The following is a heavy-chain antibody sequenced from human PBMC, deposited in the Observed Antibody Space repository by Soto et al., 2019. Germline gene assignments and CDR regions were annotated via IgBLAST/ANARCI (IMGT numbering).Heavy chain of an antibody. J-gene: IGHJ3*02. CDR3: ANPSGYYFGLGSHDEASDM. V-gene: IGHV3-30*18. Sequence: QVQLVESGGGVVQPGRSLRLSCAASGFMFSGFGMHWVRQAPGKGLQWVAGISKDGSKKYYADSVKGRFTISRDNSKKTLYLQMNSLRAEDTAVYYCANPSGYYFGLGSHDEASDMWGQGTRVTVFS. D-gene: IGHD3-10*01. CDR2: ISKDGSKK. CDR1: GFMFSGFG.